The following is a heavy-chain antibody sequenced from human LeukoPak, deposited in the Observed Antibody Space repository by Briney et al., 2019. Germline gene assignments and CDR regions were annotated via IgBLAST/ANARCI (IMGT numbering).Heavy chain of an antibody. CDR2: IKQDGSEK. J-gene: IGHJ6*03. D-gene: IGHD6-13*01. Sequence: GGSPRLSCAASGFTFSRYWMNWVRQAPGKGLEWVANIKQDGSEKYYVDSVKGRFTISRDNSKNTLYLQMKSLRPEDTAVYHCAKPGRSITTVGRFYYMDVWGKGTTITVSS. CDR3: AKPGRSITTVGRFYYMDV. V-gene: IGHV3-7*01. CDR1: GFTFSRYW.